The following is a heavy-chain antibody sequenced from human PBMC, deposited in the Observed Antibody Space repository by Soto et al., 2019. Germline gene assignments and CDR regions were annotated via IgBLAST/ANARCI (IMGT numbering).Heavy chain of an antibody. CDR2: IYYSGST. Sequence: SETLSLTCTVSGGSISSYYWSWIRKPPGKGLEWIGYIYYSGSTNYNPSLKSRVSISVDTSKNQFSLKLTSVTAADTAVYYCARVWITGAGIPWFDPWGQGTLVTVSS. CDR3: ARVWITGAGIPWFDP. V-gene: IGHV4-59*01. J-gene: IGHJ5*02. D-gene: IGHD6-13*01. CDR1: GGSISSYY.